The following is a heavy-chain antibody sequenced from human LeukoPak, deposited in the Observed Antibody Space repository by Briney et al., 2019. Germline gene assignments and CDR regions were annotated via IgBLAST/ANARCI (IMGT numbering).Heavy chain of an antibody. CDR2: INPNSGGT. J-gene: IGHJ5*02. V-gene: IGHV1-2*06. CDR1: GYTFTGYY. Sequence: ASVKVSCKASGYTFTGYYMHWVRQAPGQGLEWMGRINPNSGGTNYAQKFQGRVTMTRDTSISTAYMELSRLRSDDTAVYYCARVTTAMGYNWFDPWGQGTLVTVSS. D-gene: IGHD5-18*01. CDR3: ARVTTAMGYNWFDP.